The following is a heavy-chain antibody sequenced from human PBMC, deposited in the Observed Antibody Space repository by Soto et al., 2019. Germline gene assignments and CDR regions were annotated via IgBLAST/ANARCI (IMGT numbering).Heavy chain of an antibody. CDR2: FYYSGNT. J-gene: IGHJ4*02. D-gene: IGHD1-26*01. Sequence: QVQLQESGPGLVKPSQTLSLTCTVSGGSIRSGGYYWSWIRQHPGKGLEWIGYFYYSGNTYYHPSLKSRLTISGDTSKNQFSLNLSSVTAADTAVYYCARAMGAINYFDYWGQGTLVTVSS. CDR3: ARAMGAINYFDY. CDR1: GGSIRSGGYY. V-gene: IGHV4-31*03.